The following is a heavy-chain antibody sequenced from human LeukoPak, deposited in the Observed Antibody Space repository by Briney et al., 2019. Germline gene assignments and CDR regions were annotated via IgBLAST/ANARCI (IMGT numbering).Heavy chain of an antibody. V-gene: IGHV4-59*11. D-gene: IGHD4-17*01. CDR1: DDSFSSHY. CDR2: ISYIGST. J-gene: IGHJ3*02. CDR3: ARDLVTVTKGFDI. Sequence: SETLSLTCAVSDDSFSSHYWTWIRQPPGKGLEWIGYISYIGSTNYNPSLKSRVTISIDTSKNQFSLKLSSVTAADTSVYYCARDLVTVTKGFDIWGQGTMVSVSS.